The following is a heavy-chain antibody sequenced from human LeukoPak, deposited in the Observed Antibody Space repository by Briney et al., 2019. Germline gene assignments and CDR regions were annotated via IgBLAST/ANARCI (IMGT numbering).Heavy chain of an antibody. CDR3: AREGYFGSGIDYYYGMDV. Sequence: ASVKVSCKTSGYTFTNYGLSWVRQAPGQGLEGMGWISDYNGNTNYAQKLQGRVTMTTDTSTSTAYMELRSLRSDDAAVYYCAREGYFGSGIDYYYGMDVWGQGTKVTVSS. CDR1: GYTFTNYG. J-gene: IGHJ6*02. D-gene: IGHD3-10*01. V-gene: IGHV1-18*01. CDR2: ISDYNGNT.